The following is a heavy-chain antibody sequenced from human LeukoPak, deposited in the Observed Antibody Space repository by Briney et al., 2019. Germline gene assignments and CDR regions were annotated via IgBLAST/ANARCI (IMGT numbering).Heavy chain of an antibody. V-gene: IGHV5-51*01. CDR3: ARLNSNYYYGSGSYFHMDV. CDR2: IYPGDSDT. CDR1: GYSFTRNW. J-gene: IGHJ6*03. D-gene: IGHD3-10*01. Sequence: GESLKISCKGSGYSFTRNWIGWVRQMPGKGLEWMGIIYPGDSDTRYSPSFQGQVTISADKSISTAYLQWSSLKASDTAMYYCARLNSNYYYGSGSYFHMDVWGKGTTVTVSS.